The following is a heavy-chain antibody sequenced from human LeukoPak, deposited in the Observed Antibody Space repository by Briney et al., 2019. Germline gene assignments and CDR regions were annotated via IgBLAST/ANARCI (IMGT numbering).Heavy chain of an antibody. CDR2: IYYSGST. Sequence: PSQTLSLTCTVSGGSISSGDYYWSWIRQPPGKGLEWIGYIYYSGSTYYNPSLKSRVTISVDTSKNQFSLKLSSVTAADTAVYYCARGPTNYYDSSGGYYGMDVWGQGTTVTVSS. J-gene: IGHJ6*02. CDR3: ARGPTNYYDSSGGYYGMDV. D-gene: IGHD3-22*01. CDR1: GGSISSGDYY. V-gene: IGHV4-30-4*01.